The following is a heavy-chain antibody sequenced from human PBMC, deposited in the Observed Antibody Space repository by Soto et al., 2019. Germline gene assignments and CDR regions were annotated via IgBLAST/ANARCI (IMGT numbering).Heavy chain of an antibody. CDR2: IYYSGST. Sequence: TSETLSLTCTVSGGSISSYYWNWIRQPPGKGLEWIGYIYYSGSTNYNPSLKSRVTISVDTSKSQFSLKLSSVTAADTAVYYCARHPTVTEYYFDYWGQGTLVTVSS. CDR1: GGSISSYY. D-gene: IGHD4-17*01. J-gene: IGHJ4*02. CDR3: ARHPTVTEYYFDY. V-gene: IGHV4-59*08.